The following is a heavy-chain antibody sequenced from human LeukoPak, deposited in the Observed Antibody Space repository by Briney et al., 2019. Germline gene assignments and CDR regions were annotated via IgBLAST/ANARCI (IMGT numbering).Heavy chain of an antibody. V-gene: IGHV3-49*04. CDR3: TRDPHSSGWYVVNFDY. CDR2: IRSKAYGGTT. Sequence: GGSLRLSCAASGFTFSNYAMSWVRQAPGKGLEWVGFIRSKAYGGTTEYAASVKGRFTISRDDSKSIAYLQMNSLKTEDAAVYYCTRDPHSSGWYVVNFDYWGQGTLVTVSS. J-gene: IGHJ4*02. CDR1: GFTFSNYA. D-gene: IGHD6-19*01.